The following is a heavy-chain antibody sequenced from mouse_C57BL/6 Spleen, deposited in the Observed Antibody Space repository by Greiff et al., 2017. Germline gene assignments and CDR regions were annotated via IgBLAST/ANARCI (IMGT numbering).Heavy chain of an antibody. CDR3: ARLGNGSSYFDY. D-gene: IGHD1-1*01. V-gene: IGHV1-64*01. J-gene: IGHJ2*01. Sequence: VQLQQPGAELVKPGASVKLSCKASGYTFTSYWMHWVKQRPGQGLEWIGMIHPNSGSTNYNEKFKSKATLTVDKSSSTAYMQLSGLTSEDSAGDYCARLGNGSSYFDYWGQGTTLTVSS. CDR1: GYTFTSYW. CDR2: IHPNSGST.